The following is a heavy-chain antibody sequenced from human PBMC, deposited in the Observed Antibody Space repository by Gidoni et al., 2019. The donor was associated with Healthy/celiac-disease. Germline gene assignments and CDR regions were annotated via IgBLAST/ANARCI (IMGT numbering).Heavy chain of an antibody. CDR3: ARAMYYYYGMDV. CDR1: GFTFSSYA. Sequence: EVQLVESGGGLVQPGGSLGLSCAAPGFTFSSYAMQWVRQAPGKGLEYVSAISSNGGRTYYANSVKGRFTISRDNSKNTLYLQMGSLRAEDMAVYYCARAMYYYYGMDVWGQGTTVTVSS. V-gene: IGHV3-64*01. CDR2: ISSNGGRT. J-gene: IGHJ6*02.